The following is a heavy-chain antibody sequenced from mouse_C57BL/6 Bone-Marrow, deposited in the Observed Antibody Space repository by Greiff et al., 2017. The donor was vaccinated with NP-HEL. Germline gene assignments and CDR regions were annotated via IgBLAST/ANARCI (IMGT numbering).Heavy chain of an antibody. V-gene: IGHV14-4*01. CDR2: IDPENGDT. CDR3: NTGSSYAMDY. D-gene: IGHD1-1*01. CDR1: GFNIKDDY. Sequence: EVKLVESGAELVRPGASVKLSCTASGFNIKDDYMHWVKQRPEQGLAWIGWIDPENGDTEYASKFQGKATITADTSSNTAYRQLSSLTSEDTAGYYCNTGSSYAMDYWGQGTSVTVSS. J-gene: IGHJ4*01.